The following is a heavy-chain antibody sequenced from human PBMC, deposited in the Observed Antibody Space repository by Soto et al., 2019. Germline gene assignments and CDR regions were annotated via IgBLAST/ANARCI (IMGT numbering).Heavy chain of an antibody. CDR1: GYTFTTYG. J-gene: IGHJ4*02. D-gene: IGHD3-22*01. V-gene: IGHV1-18*04. CDR3: ARGEDDISAY. CDR2: ISGNNENT. Sequence: ASVKVSCKASGYTFTTYGITWVRQAPGQGPEWMGWISGNNENTNYAQNFQGRVTMTVDTSTATAYMELRSLTSDDTAIYYCARGEDDISAYRGQGTLVTVSS.